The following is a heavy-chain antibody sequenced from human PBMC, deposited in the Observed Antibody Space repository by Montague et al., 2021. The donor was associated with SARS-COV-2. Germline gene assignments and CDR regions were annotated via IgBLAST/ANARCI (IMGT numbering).Heavy chain of an antibody. J-gene: IGHJ4*02. CDR3: VGDPGDPDTFDY. V-gene: IGHV3-33*01. CDR2: IWNDGSKK. D-gene: IGHD7-27*01. Sequence: SRSLSFAASGFTYSKYGIHWVRQAPGKGLEWVASIWNDGSKKYYADSVKGRFTISRDNSNNMLYLQMDSLRAEDAAVYYCVGDPGDPDTFDYWGQGTQVTVSS. CDR1: GFTYSKYG.